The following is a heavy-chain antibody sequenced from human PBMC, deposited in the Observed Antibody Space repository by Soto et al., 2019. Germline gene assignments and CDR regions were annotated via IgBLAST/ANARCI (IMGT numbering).Heavy chain of an antibody. D-gene: IGHD5-12*01. CDR1: GGSFSGYF. V-gene: IGHV4-34*01. J-gene: IGHJ4*02. CDR2: INHSGST. CDR3: ARGGGYSGYLGGY. Sequence: LSLTFAVYGGSFSGYFWSWIRQPPGKGLEWIGEINHSGSTNYNPSLKSRVTISIDTSKNQFSLKLSSVTAADTAVYYCARGGGYSGYLGGYWGQGTLVTVSS.